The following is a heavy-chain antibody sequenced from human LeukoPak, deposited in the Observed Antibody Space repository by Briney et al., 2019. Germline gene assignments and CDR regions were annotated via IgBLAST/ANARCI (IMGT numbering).Heavy chain of an antibody. CDR1: GLNFDDSA. J-gene: IGHJ4*02. Sequence: GGSLRLSCVAPGLNFDDSAMHWVRQAPGKGLEWVSLISADGGSTFSADSVKGRFSISRDNSKNSLYLQMNSLRSEGTAMYYCAKESGKFDYWGQGTLVAVSS. CDR3: AKESGKFDY. V-gene: IGHV3-43*02. CDR2: ISADGGST.